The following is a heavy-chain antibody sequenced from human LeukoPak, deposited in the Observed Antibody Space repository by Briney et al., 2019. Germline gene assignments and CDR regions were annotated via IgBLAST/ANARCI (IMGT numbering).Heavy chain of an antibody. CDR1: GGSISSGDYY. CDR3: VRDGRGYCSSTSCYEVDS. Sequence: PSETLSLTCTVSGGSISSGDYYWSWIRQPPGKGLEWIGYIYYTGSTYYNPSLKSRVTISVDTSKNQFSLKLSSVTAADTAVYYCVRDGRGYCSSTSCYEVDSWGQGTLVTVSS. CDR2: IYYTGST. J-gene: IGHJ4*02. V-gene: IGHV4-30-4*01. D-gene: IGHD2-2*01.